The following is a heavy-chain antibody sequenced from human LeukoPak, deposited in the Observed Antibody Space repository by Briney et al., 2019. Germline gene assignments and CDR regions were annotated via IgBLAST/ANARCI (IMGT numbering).Heavy chain of an antibody. Sequence: PGGSLRLSCAASGFTFSNYKMSWVRQAPGKGLEWVSYISSSDNSIYYADSVKGRFTISRDNAKNSLYLQMNSLRAEDTAVYYCARDPVAAGFDRWFDPWGQGTLVTVSS. V-gene: IGHV3-48*03. J-gene: IGHJ5*02. CDR2: ISSSDNSI. D-gene: IGHD2-21*01. CDR1: GFTFSNYK. CDR3: ARDPVAAGFDRWFDP.